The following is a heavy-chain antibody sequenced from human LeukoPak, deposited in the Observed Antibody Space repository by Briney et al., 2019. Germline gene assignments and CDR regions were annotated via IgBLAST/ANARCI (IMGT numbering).Heavy chain of an antibody. D-gene: IGHD5/OR15-5a*01. V-gene: IGHV3-7*03. CDR3: AKGVVVYGHFDY. J-gene: IGHJ4*02. CDR1: GFTFRTHW. CDR2: INQVESVT. Sequence: PGGSLRLSCAASGFTFRTHWMSWVRQAPGKGLEWVANINQVESVTYYLDSVKGRFAISKDNSKNTLYLQMNSLRAEDTAVYYCAKGVVVYGHFDYWGQGTLVTVSS.